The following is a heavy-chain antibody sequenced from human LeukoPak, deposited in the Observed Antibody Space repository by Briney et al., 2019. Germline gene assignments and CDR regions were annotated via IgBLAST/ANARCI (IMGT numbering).Heavy chain of an antibody. Sequence: LEWMGWMNPNSGNTGYAQKFQGRVTMTRNTSISTAYMELSSLRSEDTAVYYCARDRMGATRVDYWGQGTLVTVSS. V-gene: IGHV1-8*01. CDR3: ARDRMGATRVDY. CDR2: MNPNSGNT. D-gene: IGHD1-26*01. J-gene: IGHJ4*02.